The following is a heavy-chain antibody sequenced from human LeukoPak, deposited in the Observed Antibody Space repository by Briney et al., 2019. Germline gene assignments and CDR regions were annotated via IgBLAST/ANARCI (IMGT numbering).Heavy chain of an antibody. D-gene: IGHD3-3*01. CDR2: INHSGST. V-gene: IGHV4-34*01. Sequence: SETLSPTCAVYGGSFSGYYWSWIRQPPGKGLEWIGEINHSGSTNYNPSLKSRVTISVDTSKNQFSLKLSSVTAADTAVYYCARGVRKYDFWSAAIGFDPWGQGTLVTVSS. J-gene: IGHJ5*02. CDR1: GGSFSGYY. CDR3: ARGVRKYDFWSAAIGFDP.